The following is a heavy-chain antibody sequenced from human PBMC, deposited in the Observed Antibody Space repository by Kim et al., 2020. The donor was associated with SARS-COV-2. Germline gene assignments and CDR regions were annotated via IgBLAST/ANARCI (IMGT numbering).Heavy chain of an antibody. D-gene: IGHD6-13*01. CDR3: AIAAAGPKHYYYYYGMDV. Sequence: SVKVSCKASGGTFSSYAISWVRQAPGQGLEWMGGIIPIFGTANYAQKFQGRVTITADESTSTAYMELSSLRSEDTAVYYCAIAAAGPKHYYYYYGMDVWGQGTTVTVSS. CDR2: IIPIFGTA. J-gene: IGHJ6*02. V-gene: IGHV1-69*13. CDR1: GGTFSSYA.